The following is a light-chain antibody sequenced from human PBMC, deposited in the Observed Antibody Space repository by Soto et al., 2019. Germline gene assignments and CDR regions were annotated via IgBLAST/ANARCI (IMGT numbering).Light chain of an antibody. CDR2: KAS. J-gene: IGKJ1*01. CDR1: QSISYW. Sequence: DIPMTQSPSTLSAYVGDRVTITCRASQSISYWLAWYQQKPGKAPKLLIYKASSLESGVPSRFRGSGSGTEFTLTIDSLQPDDFATYYCHQYNSYSTWTFGQGTKVEIK. CDR3: HQYNSYSTWT. V-gene: IGKV1-5*03.